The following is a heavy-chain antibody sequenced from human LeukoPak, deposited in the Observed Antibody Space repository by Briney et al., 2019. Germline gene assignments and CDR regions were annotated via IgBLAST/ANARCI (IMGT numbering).Heavy chain of an antibody. CDR3: ARDSSGYDSGTFDY. V-gene: IGHV1-8*03. CDR2: MNPNSGNT. Sequence: ASVKVSCKASGYTFTSYDINWVRQATGQGLEWMGWMNPNSGNTGYAQKFQGRVTITRNTSISTAYMELSSLRSEDTAVYYCARDSSGYDSGTFDYWGQGTLVTVSS. J-gene: IGHJ4*02. D-gene: IGHD5-12*01. CDR1: GYTFTSYD.